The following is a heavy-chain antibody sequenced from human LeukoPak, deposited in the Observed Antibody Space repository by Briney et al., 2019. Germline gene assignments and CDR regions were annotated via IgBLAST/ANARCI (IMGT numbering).Heavy chain of an antibody. D-gene: IGHD4-23*01. CDR2: ISPTGSTT. J-gene: IGHJ4*02. CDR3: ARGRPHGNDY. V-gene: IGHV3-74*01. Sequence: GGSLRPSCTASGFSFSGHWMHWARQLPGKGLVWVSRISPTGSTTSYADSVKGRFSISRDNAKNTLYLQMNSLRVEDTAVYYCARGRPHGNDYWGQGTLVTVSS. CDR1: GFSFSGHW.